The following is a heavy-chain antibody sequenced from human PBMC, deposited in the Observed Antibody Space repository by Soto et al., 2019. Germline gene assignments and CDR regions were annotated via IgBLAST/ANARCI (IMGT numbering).Heavy chain of an antibody. J-gene: IGHJ6*02. V-gene: IGHV4-34*01. D-gene: IGHD5-12*01. CDR2: INHSGST. CDR3: ARGRRDGYNLYYYYYGMDV. Sequence: SETLSPTCAVYGGPFSGYYWSWIRQLPWKGLEWIGEINHSGSTNYNPSLKSRVTISVDTSKNQFSLKLSSVTAADTAVYYCARGRRDGYNLYYYYYGMDVWGQGTTVT. CDR1: GGPFSGYY.